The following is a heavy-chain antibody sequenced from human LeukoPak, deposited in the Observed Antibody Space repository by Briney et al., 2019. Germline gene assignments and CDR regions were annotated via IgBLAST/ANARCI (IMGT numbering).Heavy chain of an antibody. CDR2: INSDGSST. CDR1: GFTFSSYW. J-gene: IGHJ6*03. Sequence: GGSLRLSCAASGFTFSSYWMHWVRQAAGKGLVWVSRINSDGSSTSYADSVKGRFTISRDNAKNTLYLQMNSLRAEDTAVYYCARDHYYDSSGYYSYYYYYMDVWGKGTTVTVSS. D-gene: IGHD3-22*01. V-gene: IGHV3-74*01. CDR3: ARDHYYDSSGYYSYYYYYMDV.